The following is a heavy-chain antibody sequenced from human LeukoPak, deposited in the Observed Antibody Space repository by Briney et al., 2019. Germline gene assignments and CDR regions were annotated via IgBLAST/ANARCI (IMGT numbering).Heavy chain of an antibody. CDR3: AKGGSYYELDY. CDR2: ISWNSGSI. J-gene: IGHJ4*02. CDR1: GFTFDDYA. V-gene: IGHV3-9*03. Sequence: GRSLTLSCVASGFTFDDYAMHWVRQAPGKGLDWVSGISWNSGSIGYADSVKGRFTISRDNAKNSLYVQMNNVRAEDMALYYCAKGGSYYELDYWGQGTLVTVSS. D-gene: IGHD1-26*01.